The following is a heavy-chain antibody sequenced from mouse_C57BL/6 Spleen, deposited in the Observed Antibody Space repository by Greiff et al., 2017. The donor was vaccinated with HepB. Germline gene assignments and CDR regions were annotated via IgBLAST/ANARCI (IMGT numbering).Heavy chain of an antibody. J-gene: IGHJ3*01. CDR2: IDPSDSYT. CDR1: GYTFTSYW. D-gene: IGHD2-4*01. Sequence: QVQLQQPGAELVRPGTSVKLSCKASGYTFTSYWMHWVKQRPGQGLEWIGVIDPSDSYTNYNQKFKGKATLTVDTSPSTAYMQLSSLTSEDSAVYYCARKGYDYDWFAYWGQGTLVTVSA. CDR3: ARKGYDYDWFAY. V-gene: IGHV1-59*01.